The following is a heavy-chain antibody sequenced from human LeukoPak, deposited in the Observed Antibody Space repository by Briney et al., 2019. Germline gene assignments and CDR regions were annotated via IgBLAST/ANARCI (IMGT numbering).Heavy chain of an antibody. J-gene: IGHJ4*02. Sequence: ASVKVSCKASGYTFTSYYMHWVRQAPGQGLEWMGWINPNSGGTNYAQKFQGRVTMTRDTSISTAYMELSRLRSDDTAVYYCAREAVVPAATSFDYWGQGTLVTVSS. CDR2: INPNSGGT. CDR3: AREAVVPAATSFDY. V-gene: IGHV1-2*02. D-gene: IGHD2-2*01. CDR1: GYTFTSYY.